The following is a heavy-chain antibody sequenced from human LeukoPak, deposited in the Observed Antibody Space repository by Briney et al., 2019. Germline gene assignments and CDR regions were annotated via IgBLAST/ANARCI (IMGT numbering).Heavy chain of an antibody. Sequence: GGSLRLSCAASGFTFSSYSMNWVRQAPGKGLEWVSSISSSSSYIYYADSVKGRFTISRDNAKNSLYLQMNSLRAEDTAVYYCSKKGQNEDYGKPDWGQGTLVTVSS. V-gene: IGHV3-21*04. J-gene: IGHJ4*02. D-gene: IGHD4-17*01. CDR3: SKKGQNEDYGKPD. CDR2: ISSSSSYI. CDR1: GFTFSSYS.